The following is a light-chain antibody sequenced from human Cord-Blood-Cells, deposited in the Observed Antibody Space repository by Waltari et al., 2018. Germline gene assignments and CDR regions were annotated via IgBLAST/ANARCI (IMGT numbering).Light chain of an antibody. CDR1: SSDVGSYNL. V-gene: IGLV2-23*01. CDR2: EGS. CDR3: CAYAGSSTWV. Sequence: QSALTQPASVSGSPGQSITISCTGTSSDVGSYNLVSWYQQHPGKAPKLRIYEGSKQRSGVSNRFSGSKSCNTASLTISGLQAEDEADYYCCAYAGSSTWVFSGGTKLTVL. J-gene: IGLJ3*02.